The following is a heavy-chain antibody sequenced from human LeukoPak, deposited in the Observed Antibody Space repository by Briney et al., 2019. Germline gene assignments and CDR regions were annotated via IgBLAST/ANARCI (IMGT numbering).Heavy chain of an antibody. D-gene: IGHD3-22*01. CDR2: IYYSGST. CDR1: GGSISSYY. V-gene: IGHV4-59*06. J-gene: IGHJ4*02. Sequence: SETLSLTCTVSGGSISSYYWSWIRQHPGKGLEWIGYIYYSGSTYYNPSLKSRVTISVDTSKNQFSLKLSSVTAADTAVYYCARHYYDSSGYCLDYWGQGTLVTVSS. CDR3: ARHYYDSSGYCLDY.